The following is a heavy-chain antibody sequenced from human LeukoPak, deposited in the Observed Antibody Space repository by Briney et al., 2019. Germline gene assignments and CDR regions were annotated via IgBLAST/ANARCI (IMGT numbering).Heavy chain of an antibody. Sequence: PGGSLRLSCAASEFTFSRYWMTWVRQAPGRGLEWVGNIKEDGSQDYYADSVKGRFTISRDNSKNSLYLQINSLRAEDTAVYYCAAWGHSSGHPFDYWGQGTLVTVSS. V-gene: IGHV3-7*03. J-gene: IGHJ4*02. CDR2: IKEDGSQD. CDR1: EFTFSRYW. CDR3: AAWGHSSGHPFDY. D-gene: IGHD3-22*01.